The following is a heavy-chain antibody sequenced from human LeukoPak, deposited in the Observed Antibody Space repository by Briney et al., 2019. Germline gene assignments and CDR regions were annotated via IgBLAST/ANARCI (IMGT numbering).Heavy chain of an antibody. V-gene: IGHV3-23*01. D-gene: IGHD5-18*01. J-gene: IGHJ4*02. CDR1: GFTFSNYA. CDR3: AKRIQSAMAMGY. Sequence: GGSLRLSCAASGFTFSNYALSWVRKAPGKGLEWDSDISGSGGSTYYADSVKGRFTISRDNSKNKMYLQMNSLRAEDTAVYYCAKRIQSAMAMGYWGQGTLVTVSS. CDR2: ISGSGGST.